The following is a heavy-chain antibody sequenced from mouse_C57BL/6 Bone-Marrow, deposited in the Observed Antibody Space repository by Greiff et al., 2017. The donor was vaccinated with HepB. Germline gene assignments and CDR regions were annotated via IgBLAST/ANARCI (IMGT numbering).Heavy chain of an antibody. Sequence: QVQLQQPGAELVKPGASVKLSCKASGYTFTSYWMHWVKQRPGQGLEWIGMIHPNSGSTNYNEKFKSKATLTVDKSSSTAYMQLSSLTSEDSAVCYCARLGTTVVGLDYWGQGTTLTVTS. CDR3: ARLGTTVVGLDY. V-gene: IGHV1-64*01. CDR1: GYTFTSYW. J-gene: IGHJ2*01. CDR2: IHPNSGST. D-gene: IGHD1-1*01.